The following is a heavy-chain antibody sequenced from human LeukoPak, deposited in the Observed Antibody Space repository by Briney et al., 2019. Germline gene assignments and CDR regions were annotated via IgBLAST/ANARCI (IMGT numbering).Heavy chain of an antibody. CDR3: ARENYGGNSHLLDY. Sequence: SETLSLTCTVSGGSISSYYWSWIRQPPGKGLEWIGYIYYSGSTNYNPSLKSRVTISVDTSENQFSLKMNSVTAADTAVYYCARENYGGNSHLLDYWGQGTLVTVSS. J-gene: IGHJ4*02. V-gene: IGHV4-59*12. CDR1: GGSISSYY. CDR2: IYYSGST. D-gene: IGHD4-23*01.